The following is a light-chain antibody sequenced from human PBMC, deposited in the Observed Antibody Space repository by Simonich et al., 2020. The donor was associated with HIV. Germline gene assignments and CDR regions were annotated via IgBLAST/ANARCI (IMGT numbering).Light chain of an antibody. V-gene: IGKV1-5*03. J-gene: IGKJ1*01. CDR2: QAS. CDR3: QQYNSYSWT. Sequence: DIQMTQSPSTLSASVGDRVTITCRARQSISSWLAWYQKKPGKAPKLLIYQASSLESGVPSRFSGSGSGTEFTLTISSLQPDDFATYYCQQYNSYSWTFGQGTKVEIK. CDR1: QSISSW.